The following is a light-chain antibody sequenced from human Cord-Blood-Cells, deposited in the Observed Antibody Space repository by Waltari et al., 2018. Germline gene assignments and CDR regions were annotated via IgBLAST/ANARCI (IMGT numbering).Light chain of an antibody. CDR3: QQYGSSPYT. Sequence: EIVLTQSQGNLSLSPGERATLSCRASQSVSSSYLAWYQQKPGQAPRLLIYGASSRATGIPDRFSGSESGTDFTLTISRLEPEDFAVYYCQQYGSSPYTFGQGTKLEIK. CDR2: GAS. J-gene: IGKJ2*01. V-gene: IGKV3-20*01. CDR1: QSVSSSY.